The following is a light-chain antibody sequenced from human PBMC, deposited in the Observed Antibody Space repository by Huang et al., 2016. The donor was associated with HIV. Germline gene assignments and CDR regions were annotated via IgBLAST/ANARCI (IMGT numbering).Light chain of an antibody. V-gene: IGKV1-NL1*01. J-gene: IGKJ1*01. Sequence: DIQMTQSPSSLSASVGDRVTITCRASQGISNSLAWYQQKPGKAPKLLLYAASRLESGVPSRFSGSGSGTDYNLTISSLQPDDFATYYCQQYYSMPRWTFGQGTKVE. CDR2: AAS. CDR3: QQYYSMPRWT. CDR1: QGISNS.